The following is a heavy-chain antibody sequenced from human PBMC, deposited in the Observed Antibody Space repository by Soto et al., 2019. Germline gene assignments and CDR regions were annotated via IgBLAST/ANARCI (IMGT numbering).Heavy chain of an antibody. CDR2: IIPIFGTA. CDR3: AREREGDGYNSRGY. CDR1: GGTFSSYA. Sequence: SVKVSCKASGGTFSSYAISWVRQAPGQGLEWMGGIIPIFGTANYAQKFQGRVTITADESTSTAYMELSSLRSEDTAVYYCAREREGDGYNSRGYWGQGTRVTVSS. V-gene: IGHV1-69*13. D-gene: IGHD5-12*01. J-gene: IGHJ4*02.